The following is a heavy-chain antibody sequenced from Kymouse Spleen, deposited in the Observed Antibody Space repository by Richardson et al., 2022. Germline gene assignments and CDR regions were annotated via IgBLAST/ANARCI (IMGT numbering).Heavy chain of an antibody. CDR2: IWYDGSNK. V-gene: IGHV3-33*01. CDR1: GFTFSSYG. CDR3: ARDTAVAGTDFDY. J-gene: IGHJ4*02. D-gene: IGHD6-19*01. Sequence: QVQLVESGGGVVQPGRSLRLSCAASGFTFSSYGMHWVRQAPGKGLEWVAVIWYDGSNKYYADSVKGRFTISRDNSKNTLYLQMNSLRAEDTAVYYCARDTAVAGTDFDYWGQGTLVTVSS.